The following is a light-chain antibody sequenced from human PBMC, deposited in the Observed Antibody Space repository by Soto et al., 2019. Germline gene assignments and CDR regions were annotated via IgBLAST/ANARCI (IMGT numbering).Light chain of an antibody. Sequence: EIVLTQSPATLSLSPGERATLSCRASQSVSSYLAWYQHKPGQAPRLLVYDASNMATGIPARFSGSGSGTDFTLAISSLEPEDFAVYYCQQRSNWPPYTVGQGTKLEIK. V-gene: IGKV3-11*01. CDR2: DAS. CDR1: QSVSSY. CDR3: QQRSNWPPYT. J-gene: IGKJ2*01.